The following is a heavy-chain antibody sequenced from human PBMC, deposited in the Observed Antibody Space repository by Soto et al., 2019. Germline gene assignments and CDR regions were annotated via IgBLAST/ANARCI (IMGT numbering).Heavy chain of an antibody. CDR2: ISGSGGST. J-gene: IGHJ3*02. V-gene: IGHV3-23*01. D-gene: IGHD3-9*01. CDR1: GFTFSSYA. CDR3: ANPPQPVGYYDILTGTMKPFDI. Sequence: GGSLRLSCAASGFTFSSYAMSWVRQAPGKGLEWVSAISGSGGSTYYADSVKGRFTISRDNSKNTLYLQMNSLRAEDTAVYYCANPPQPVGYYDILTGTMKPFDIWGQGTMVTVSS.